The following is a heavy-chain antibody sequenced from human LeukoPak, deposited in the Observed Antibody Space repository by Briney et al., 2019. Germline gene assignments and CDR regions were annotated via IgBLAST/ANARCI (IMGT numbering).Heavy chain of an antibody. CDR3: ARDLSYYGSGSPPGY. Sequence: SVKVSCKASGGTFSSYAISWVRQAPGQGLEWMGRIIPILGIANYAQKFQGRVTITADKSTSTAYMELSSLRSEDTAVYYCARDLSYYGSGSPPGYWGQGTLVTVSS. J-gene: IGHJ4*02. CDR1: GGTFSSYA. V-gene: IGHV1-69*04. D-gene: IGHD3-10*01. CDR2: IIPILGIA.